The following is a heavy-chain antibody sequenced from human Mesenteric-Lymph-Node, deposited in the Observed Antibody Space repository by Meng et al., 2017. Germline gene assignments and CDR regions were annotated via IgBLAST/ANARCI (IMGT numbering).Heavy chain of an antibody. D-gene: IGHD1-26*01. CDR2: IYYSGST. V-gene: IGHV4-59*01. Sequence: SETLSLTCTVSGGSISSYYWSWIRQPPGKGLEWIGYIYYSGSTNYNPSLKSRVTISLDTSKNQFSLQLSSVTAADTAVYYCARYNNGNYILDNWGQGTQVTVSS. CDR3: ARYNNGNYILDN. J-gene: IGHJ4*02. CDR1: GGSISSYY.